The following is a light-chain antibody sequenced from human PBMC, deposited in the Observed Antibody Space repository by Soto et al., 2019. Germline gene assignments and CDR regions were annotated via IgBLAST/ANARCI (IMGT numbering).Light chain of an antibody. J-gene: IGKJ5*01. Sequence: EIVMTQSPATPSVSPGERATLSCRTSQSISTNLAWYQQKPGQAPRLLIYGASTRATGIPARFSGSGSGTEFTLNIRSLQSEDFAVYHCQHYRNWPPITFGQGTRLEIK. CDR1: QSISTN. CDR3: QHYRNWPPIT. CDR2: GAS. V-gene: IGKV3-15*01.